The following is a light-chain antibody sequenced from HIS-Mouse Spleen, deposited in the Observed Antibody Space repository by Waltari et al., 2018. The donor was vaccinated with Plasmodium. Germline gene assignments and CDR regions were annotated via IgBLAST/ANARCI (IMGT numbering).Light chain of an antibody. CDR1: QSISSY. Sequence: DIQMTQSPSSLSASVGDRVTITCRASQSISSYLNWYQQKPVKAPKLLIYAASSLQSGVPSRFSGSGSGTDFTLTISSLQPEDFATYYCQQSYSTPGTFGGGTKVEIK. CDR3: QQSYSTPGT. J-gene: IGKJ4*01. CDR2: AAS. V-gene: IGKV1-39*01.